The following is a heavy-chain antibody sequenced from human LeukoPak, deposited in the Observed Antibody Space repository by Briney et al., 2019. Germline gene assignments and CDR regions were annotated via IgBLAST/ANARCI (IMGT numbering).Heavy chain of an antibody. CDR2: IYYSGST. CDR3: ARVKDSSSAPDWYFDL. Sequence: PSETLSLTCTVSGGSISSHYWSWIRQPPGKGLEWIGYIYYSGSTNYNPSLKSRVTISVDTSKNQFSLKLSSVTAADTAVYYCARVKDSSSAPDWYFDLWGRGTLVTVSS. J-gene: IGHJ2*01. CDR1: GGSISSHY. D-gene: IGHD6-6*01. V-gene: IGHV4-59*11.